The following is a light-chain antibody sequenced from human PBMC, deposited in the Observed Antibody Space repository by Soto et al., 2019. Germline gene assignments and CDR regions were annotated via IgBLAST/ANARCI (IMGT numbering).Light chain of an antibody. CDR3: AAWDDSLSGVL. Sequence: QSVLTQPPSASGTPGQRVTISCSGSSSNVEGHTVNWYQHLPGTAPKLLLYNNNQRPSGVPDRFSGSRSGTSASLAISGLQSEDEANYYCAAWDDSLSGVLFGGGTKLTVL. CDR2: NNN. V-gene: IGLV1-44*01. J-gene: IGLJ2*01. CDR1: SSNVEGHT.